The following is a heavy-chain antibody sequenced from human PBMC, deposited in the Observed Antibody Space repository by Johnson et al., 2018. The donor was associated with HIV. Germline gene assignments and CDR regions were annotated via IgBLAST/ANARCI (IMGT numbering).Heavy chain of an antibody. CDR1: GFTVSSNY. D-gene: IGHD6-6*01. CDR2: IYSGGST. V-gene: IGHV3-53*01. CDR3: AKDFYSSQPEGAFDI. J-gene: IGHJ3*02. Sequence: VQLVESGGGVVRPGGSLRLSCAASGFTVSSNYMSWVRQAPGKGLEWVSVIYSGGSTYYADSVKGRFTISRDNSKNTLYLQMNSLRAEDTAVYYCAKDFYSSQPEGAFDIWGQGTMVTVSS.